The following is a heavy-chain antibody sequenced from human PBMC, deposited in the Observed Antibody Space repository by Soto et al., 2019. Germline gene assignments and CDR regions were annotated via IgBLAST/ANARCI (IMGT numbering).Heavy chain of an antibody. CDR1: GFSLSTSGVG. J-gene: IGHJ4*02. Sequence: QITLKESGPTLVKPTQTLTLTCTFSGFSLSTSGVGVGWIRQPPGKALEWLALIYWDDDKRYSPSLKSRLTITKDTSKNQVVITMTNMDPVDTATYYCAHRTSLRFLEWLDREYYFDYWGQGTLVTVSS. D-gene: IGHD3-3*01. CDR2: IYWDDDK. CDR3: AHRTSLRFLEWLDREYYFDY. V-gene: IGHV2-5*02.